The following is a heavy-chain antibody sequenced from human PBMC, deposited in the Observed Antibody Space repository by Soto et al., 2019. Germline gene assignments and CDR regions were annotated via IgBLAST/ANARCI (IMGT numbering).Heavy chain of an antibody. CDR1: GGSFSGYY. D-gene: IGHD4-17*01. J-gene: IGHJ4*02. V-gene: IGHV4-34*01. Sequence: SETLSLTCAVYGGSFSGYYWCWIRQPPGKGLEWIGEINHSGSTNYNPSLKSRVTISVDTSKNQFSLKLSSVTAADTAVYYCASGYGVDYWGQGTLVTVSS. CDR2: INHSGST. CDR3: ASGYGVDY.